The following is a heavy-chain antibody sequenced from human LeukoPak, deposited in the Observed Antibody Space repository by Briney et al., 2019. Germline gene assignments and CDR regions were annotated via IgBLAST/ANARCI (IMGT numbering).Heavy chain of an antibody. Sequence: GGSLRLSCAASGFTFSSYEMNWVRQAPGKGLEWVAVISYDGSNKYYADSVKGRFTISRDNSKNTLYLQMNSLRAEDTAVYYCARGLGTSPPFDYWGQGTLVTVSS. CDR2: ISYDGSNK. J-gene: IGHJ4*02. D-gene: IGHD2-2*01. V-gene: IGHV3-30-3*01. CDR3: ARGLGTSPPFDY. CDR1: GFTFSSYE.